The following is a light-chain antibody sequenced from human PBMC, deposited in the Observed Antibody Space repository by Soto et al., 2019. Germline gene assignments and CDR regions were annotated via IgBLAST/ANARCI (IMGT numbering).Light chain of an antibody. CDR1: SSDVGAYNY. CDR3: SSHTTINTYV. V-gene: IGLV2-14*01. J-gene: IGLJ1*01. CDR2: DVS. Sequence: ALTQPASVSGSPGQSITISCTGTSSDVGAYNYVSWYQQHPGKAPELIIYDVSNRPSGVSNRFSGSKSGNTASLTISGLEAEDEADYHCSSHTTINTYVFGTGTKLTVL.